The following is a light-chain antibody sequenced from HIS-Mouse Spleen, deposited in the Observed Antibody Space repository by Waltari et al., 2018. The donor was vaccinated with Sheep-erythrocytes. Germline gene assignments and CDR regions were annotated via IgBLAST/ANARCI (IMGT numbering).Light chain of an antibody. V-gene: IGLV2-23*03. J-gene: IGLJ1*01. CDR3: CSYAGSSTFVV. CDR2: EGS. Sequence: QSALTQPASVSGSPGQSITISCTGTSSDVGSYSLVSWYQQHPGKAPKPMIYEGSKRPSGVSNRFSGSKSGNTASLTISGLQAEDEADYYCCSYAGSSTFVVFGTGTKVTVL. CDR1: SSDVGSYSL.